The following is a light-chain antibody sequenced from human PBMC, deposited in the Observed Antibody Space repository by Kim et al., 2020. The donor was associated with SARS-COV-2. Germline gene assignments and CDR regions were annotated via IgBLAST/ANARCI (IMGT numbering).Light chain of an antibody. J-gene: IGKJ2*01. CDR1: QSVNPN. Sequence: SPGESATLSCRASQSVNPNLAWYQQRPGQAPRLLIYGTSTRATGIPDRFSGSGSATDFTLTISSLQSEDSAVYYCQQYNQWPPEYTFGQGTKLEIK. V-gene: IGKV3-15*01. CDR2: GTS. CDR3: QQYNQWPPEYT.